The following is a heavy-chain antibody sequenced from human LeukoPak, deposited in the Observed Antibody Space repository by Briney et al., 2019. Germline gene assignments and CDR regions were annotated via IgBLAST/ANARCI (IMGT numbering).Heavy chain of an antibody. Sequence: KTSETLSLTCAVYGGTFSGYYWSWIRQPPGKGLEWIGEINHSGTTNYNPSLKSRVTISIDTSKNQFSLKLSSVTAADTGVYYCASSRGYSSSLWYYYMDVWGKGTTVTVSS. J-gene: IGHJ6*03. CDR2: INHSGTT. D-gene: IGHD6-13*01. CDR1: GGTFSGYY. V-gene: IGHV4-34*01. CDR3: ASSRGYSSSLWYYYMDV.